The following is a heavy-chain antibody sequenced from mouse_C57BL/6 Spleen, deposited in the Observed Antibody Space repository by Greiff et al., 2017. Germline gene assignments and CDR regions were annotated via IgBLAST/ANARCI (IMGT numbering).Heavy chain of an antibody. J-gene: IGHJ3*01. Sequence: EVQGVESGGGLVQPGGSLKLSCAASGFTFSDYYMYWVRQTPEKRLEWVAYISNGGGSTYYPDTVKGRFTISRDNAKNTLYLQMSRLKSEDTAMYYCARQGHYYGSSYVGFAYWGQGTLVTVSA. CDR1: GFTFSDYY. CDR3: ARQGHYYGSSYVGFAY. V-gene: IGHV5-12*01. D-gene: IGHD1-1*01. CDR2: ISNGGGST.